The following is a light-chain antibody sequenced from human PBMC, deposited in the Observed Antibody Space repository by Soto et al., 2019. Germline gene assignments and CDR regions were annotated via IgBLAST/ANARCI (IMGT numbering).Light chain of an antibody. J-gene: IGLJ1*01. V-gene: IGLV2-14*03. CDR2: EVN. Sequence: QSALTQPASVSGSPGQSITISCGGTSSDVGAYIYVSWYQQFPGKAPKLIIYEVNNRPSGVSDRFSGSKSDTTAYLTISGRQAEDEADYYCSSYSDSDTKVFGTGTKLTVL. CDR3: SSYSDSDTKV. CDR1: SSDVGAYIY.